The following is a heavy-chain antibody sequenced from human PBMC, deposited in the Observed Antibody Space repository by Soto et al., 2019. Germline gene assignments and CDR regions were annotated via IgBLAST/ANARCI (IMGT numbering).Heavy chain of an antibody. J-gene: IGHJ4*02. Sequence: LSRTSCGGTVYISDGTWTRQPPGKGLEWIGYIYYGGSTNSPPSLKSRVTISVDTSKNQFSLKPSSVTAADTAVYYCAKHSGSTKYPYYFGFSGQGTLVTVYS. CDR3: AKHSGSTKYPYYFGF. D-gene: IGHD1-26*01. CDR2: IYYGGST. V-gene: IGHV4-59*02. CDR1: GGTVYISD.